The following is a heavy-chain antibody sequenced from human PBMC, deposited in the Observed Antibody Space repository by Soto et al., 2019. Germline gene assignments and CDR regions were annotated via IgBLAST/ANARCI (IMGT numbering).Heavy chain of an antibody. D-gene: IGHD3-22*01. CDR2: ISAYNGNT. J-gene: IGHJ6*02. CDR1: GYTFTSYG. V-gene: IGHV1-18*01. CDR3: ARTFGDSSGYYDYYYYYGMDV. Sequence: ASVKVSCKATGYTFTSYGISWVRQAPGQGLEWMGWISAYNGNTNYAQKLQGRVTMTTDTSTSTAYMELRSLRSDDTAVYYCARTFGDSSGYYDYYYYYGMDVWGQGTTVTGSS.